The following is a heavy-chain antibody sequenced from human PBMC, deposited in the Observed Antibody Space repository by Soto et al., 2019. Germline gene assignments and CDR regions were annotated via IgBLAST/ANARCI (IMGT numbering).Heavy chain of an antibody. D-gene: IGHD3-10*01. J-gene: IGHJ4*02. V-gene: IGHV1-46*01. CDR1: GYNFISYY. CDR3: ARGSLQNYFDY. CDR2: INPSGGSA. Sequence: QVQLVQSGAEVKKPGASVKISCKASGYNFISYYVHWVRQAPGQGLEWMGIINPSGGSASYSQTFGDRVTMTRDTSTGTVYMEVSSLRSEDTAVYYCARGSLQNYFDYWGQGTLVTVSS.